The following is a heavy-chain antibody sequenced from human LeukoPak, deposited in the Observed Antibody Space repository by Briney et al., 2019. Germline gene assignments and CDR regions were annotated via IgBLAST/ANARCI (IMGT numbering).Heavy chain of an antibody. Sequence: GGSLRLSCAASGFTFSSYSMNWVRQAPGKGLEWVSSISSSSRYIYYPDSVQGRFTISRDNAKNSLYLQMNSLRAEDTAVYYCARDVEYFGPGSSYYGGVLDYWGQGILVTVSS. D-gene: IGHD3-10*01. CDR1: GFTFSSYS. J-gene: IGHJ4*02. V-gene: IGHV3-21*01. CDR3: ARDVEYFGPGSSYYGGVLDY. CDR2: ISSSSRYI.